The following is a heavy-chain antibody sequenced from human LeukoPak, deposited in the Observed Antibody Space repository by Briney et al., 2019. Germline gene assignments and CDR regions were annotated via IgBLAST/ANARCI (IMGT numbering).Heavy chain of an antibody. CDR2: IYYSGST. Sequence: SQTLSLTCTVSGGSISSYYWSWIRQPPGKGLEWIGYIYYSGSTNYNPSLKSRVTISVDTSKNQFSLKLSSVTAADTAVYYCARDNDYGGNYGLGYWGQGTLVTVSS. CDR1: GGSISSYY. V-gene: IGHV4-59*12. J-gene: IGHJ4*02. CDR3: ARDNDYGGNYGLGY. D-gene: IGHD4-23*01.